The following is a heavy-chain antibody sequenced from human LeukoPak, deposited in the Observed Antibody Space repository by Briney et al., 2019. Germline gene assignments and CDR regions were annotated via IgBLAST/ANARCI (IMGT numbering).Heavy chain of an antibody. CDR3: VVPAARWYYNDMDV. Sequence: GGSLRLSCAASGFIFSRYGMHWVRQAPGKGLEWVAVISDDRSNKYYADSVKGRFTITRDNSKNTLYLQMSSLRAEDTGVYYCVVPAARWYYNDMDVWGQGTTVTVSS. CDR1: GFIFSRYG. V-gene: IGHV3-30*03. D-gene: IGHD2-2*01. J-gene: IGHJ6*02. CDR2: ISDDRSNK.